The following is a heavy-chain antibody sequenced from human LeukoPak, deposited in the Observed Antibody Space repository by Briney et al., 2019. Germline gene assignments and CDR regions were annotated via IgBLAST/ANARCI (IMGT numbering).Heavy chain of an antibody. V-gene: IGHV3-21*01. CDR1: GFTFSSYT. CDR3: ASEVTPEGPLATPIDY. D-gene: IGHD4-11*01. CDR2: ISSSSSYI. Sequence: PGGSLRLSCAASGFTFSSYTMNWVRQAPGKGLEWVSSISSSSSYIYYADSVKGRFTISRDNAKNSLYLQMNSLRAEDTAVYYCASEVTPEGPLATPIDYWGQGTLVTVSS. J-gene: IGHJ4*02.